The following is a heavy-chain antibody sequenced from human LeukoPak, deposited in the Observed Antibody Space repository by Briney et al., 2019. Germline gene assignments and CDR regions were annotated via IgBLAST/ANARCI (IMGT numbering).Heavy chain of an antibody. CDR1: GYTFTSYS. Sequence: ASVKVSCKASGYTFTSYSIHWVRQAPGQGLKWLGIINPSGGSTTYAQKFQGRVTMTRDTSTSTVYMELSSLRSEDTAVNYCARSRSGTYLLAYWGQGTLVTVSS. V-gene: IGHV1-46*01. J-gene: IGHJ4*02. CDR3: ARSRSGTYLLAY. CDR2: INPSGGST. D-gene: IGHD1-26*01.